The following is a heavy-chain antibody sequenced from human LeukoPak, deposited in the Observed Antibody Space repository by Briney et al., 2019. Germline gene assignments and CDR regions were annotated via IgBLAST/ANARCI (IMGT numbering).Heavy chain of an antibody. V-gene: IGHV1-24*01. Sequence: ASVKVSCKVSGYTLTELSMHWVRQAPGKGLEWMGGFDPEDGETIYAQKFQGRVTMTEDTSTDTAYMELSSLRSEDTAAYYCATGTTSTVVTRFDYWGQGTLVTVSS. CDR1: GYTLTELS. CDR3: ATGTTSTVVTRFDY. CDR2: FDPEDGET. D-gene: IGHD4-23*01. J-gene: IGHJ4*02.